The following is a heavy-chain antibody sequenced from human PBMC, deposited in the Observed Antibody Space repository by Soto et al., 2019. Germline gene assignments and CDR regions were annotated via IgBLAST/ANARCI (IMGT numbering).Heavy chain of an antibody. D-gene: IGHD2-2*01. V-gene: IGHV1-18*01. CDR1: GYTFTTHG. CDR3: ARDLGYCRSGACYREWFEP. CDR2: VRGANVHT. Sequence: QVQLVQSGAEVKKPGASVKVSCKASGYTFTTHGISWVRQVPGQGLEWMGWVRGANVHTNYAQSLQGRVTMTTDTSTTTAYMELRSLRSADTAVYYCARDLGYCRSGACYREWFEPWGQGTLVTVSS. J-gene: IGHJ5*02.